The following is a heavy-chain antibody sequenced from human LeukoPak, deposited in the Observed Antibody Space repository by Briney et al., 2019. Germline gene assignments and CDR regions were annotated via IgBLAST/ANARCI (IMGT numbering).Heavy chain of an antibody. D-gene: IGHD1-26*01. CDR2: IYHSGST. CDR1: GYSISSGYY. CDR3: ARALLIREWELLPIWFDP. J-gene: IGHJ5*02. V-gene: IGHV4-38-2*02. Sequence: NPSETLSLTCTVSGYSISSGYYWGWIRQPPGKGLEWIGSIYHSGSTYYNPSLKSRVTISVDTSKNQFSLKLSSVTAADTAVYYCARALLIREWELLPIWFDPWGQGTLVTVSS.